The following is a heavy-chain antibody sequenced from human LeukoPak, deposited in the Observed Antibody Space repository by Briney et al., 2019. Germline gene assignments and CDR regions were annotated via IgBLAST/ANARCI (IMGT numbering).Heavy chain of an antibody. D-gene: IGHD6-19*01. CDR2: IYSGGST. CDR1: GFTVSSNY. V-gene: IGHV3-53*01. CDR3: ARDVLGVAGTRGNWFDP. Sequence: PGGSLRLSCAASGFTVSSNYMSWVRQAPGKGLEWVSVIYSGGSTYYADSVKGRFTISRDNSKNTLYLQMNSLRAEDTAVYYCARDVLGVAGTRGNWFDPWGQGTLVTVSS. J-gene: IGHJ5*02.